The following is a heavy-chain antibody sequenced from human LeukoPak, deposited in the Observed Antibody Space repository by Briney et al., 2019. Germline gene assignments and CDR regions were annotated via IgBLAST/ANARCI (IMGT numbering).Heavy chain of an antibody. CDR3: ARGGWSGDSSSWFPSWFDP. CDR2: IIPIFGTA. J-gene: IGHJ5*02. Sequence: SVKVSCKASGGTFSSYAISWVRQAPGQGLEWMGGIIPIFGTANYAQKFQGRVTITADESTSTAYMELSSLRSEDTAVYYCARGGWSGDSSSWFPSWFDPWGQGTLVTVSS. D-gene: IGHD6-13*01. CDR1: GGTFSSYA. V-gene: IGHV1-69*13.